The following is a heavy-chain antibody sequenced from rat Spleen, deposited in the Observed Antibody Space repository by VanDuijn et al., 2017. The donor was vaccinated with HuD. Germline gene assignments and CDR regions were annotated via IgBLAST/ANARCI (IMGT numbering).Heavy chain of an antibody. Sequence: QVQLKESGPGLVQPSQTLSLTCTVSGFSLTDYSVLWIRQPPGKGLEWIGAIWSGGTTDYNSALKSRLSISRDTSRSQVLLKMNSLKTEDTAMYFCARSAYGYNLNWFAYWGQGVMVTVSS. V-gene: IGHV2-19*01. J-gene: IGHJ2*01. CDR2: IWSGGTT. CDR1: GFSLTDYS. CDR3: ARSAYGYNLNWFAY. D-gene: IGHD1-9*01.